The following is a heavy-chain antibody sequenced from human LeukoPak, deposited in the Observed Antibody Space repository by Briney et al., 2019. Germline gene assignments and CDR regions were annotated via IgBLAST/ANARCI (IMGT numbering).Heavy chain of an antibody. CDR3: ARRRLAYYYDSSGYYDY. CDR1: GYSFTSYW. Sequence: GESLKISCKGSGYSFTSYWIGWVRQMPGKGLEWMGIIYPGDSDTRYSPSFQGQVTISADKSTSTAYLQWSSLKTSDTAMYYCARRRLAYYYDSSGYYDYWGQGTLVTVSS. J-gene: IGHJ4*02. CDR2: IYPGDSDT. V-gene: IGHV5-51*01. D-gene: IGHD3-22*01.